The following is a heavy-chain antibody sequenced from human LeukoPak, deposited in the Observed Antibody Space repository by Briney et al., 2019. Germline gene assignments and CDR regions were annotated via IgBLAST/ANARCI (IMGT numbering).Heavy chain of an antibody. Sequence: GGSLRLSCAASGFTFSSYAMSWVRQAPGKGLEWVSAIRGSGGSTYYADSVKGRFTISRDNSKNTLYLQMNSLRAEDTAVYYCAKDVASRGIVATIFDYWGQGTLVTVSS. D-gene: IGHD5-12*01. CDR3: AKDVASRGIVATIFDY. CDR2: IRGSGGST. CDR1: GFTFSSYA. V-gene: IGHV3-23*01. J-gene: IGHJ4*02.